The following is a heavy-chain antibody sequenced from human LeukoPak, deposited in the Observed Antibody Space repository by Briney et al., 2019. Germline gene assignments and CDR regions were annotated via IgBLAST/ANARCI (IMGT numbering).Heavy chain of an antibody. V-gene: IGHV1-69*13. D-gene: IGHD3-10*01. CDR1: GGTFSSYA. CDR2: IIPIFGTA. J-gene: IGHJ4*02. CDR3: ARDRGVRDPFDY. Sequence: ASVKVSCKASGGTFSSYAISWVRQAPGQGLEWMGGIIPIFGTANYAQKFQGRATITADESTSTAYMELSSLRSEDTAVYYCARDRGVRDPFDYWGQGTLVTVSS.